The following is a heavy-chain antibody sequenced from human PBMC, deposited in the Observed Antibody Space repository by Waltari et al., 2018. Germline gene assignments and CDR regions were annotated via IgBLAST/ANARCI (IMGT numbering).Heavy chain of an antibody. Sequence: QVQLVESGGGVVQPGKSLRLSCAASGFNFRSYGMHWVRQAPGKGLEWVALISNDGSNKDYADSVKGRFTISRDNSKNTLFLQLDSLRAEDTALYFCAGSGISAIYWGQGTRVTVSS. CDR3: AGSGISAIY. D-gene: IGHD6-19*01. CDR1: GFNFRSYG. J-gene: IGHJ4*02. CDR2: ISNDGSNK. V-gene: IGHV3-30*03.